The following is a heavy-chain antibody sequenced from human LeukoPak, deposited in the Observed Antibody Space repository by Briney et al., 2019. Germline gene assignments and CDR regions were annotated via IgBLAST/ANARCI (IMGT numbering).Heavy chain of an antibody. Sequence: KASQTLSLTCTVSGGSISSGDYYWSWIRQPPGKGLEWIGYIYYSGSTYYNPSLKSRVTISVDTSKNQFSLKLSSVTAAGTAVYYCARYYDITNFDYWGQGTLVTVSS. D-gene: IGHD3-22*01. CDR1: GGSISSGDYY. V-gene: IGHV4-30-4*01. CDR2: IYYSGST. CDR3: ARYYDITNFDY. J-gene: IGHJ4*02.